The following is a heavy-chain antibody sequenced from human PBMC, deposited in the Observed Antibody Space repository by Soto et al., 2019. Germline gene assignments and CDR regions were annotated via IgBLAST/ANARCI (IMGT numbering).Heavy chain of an antibody. CDR3: ARLDTTMVKTFDY. CDR1: GGSISSSTYY. J-gene: IGHJ4*02. CDR2: ISYGGNT. D-gene: IGHD5-18*01. V-gene: IGHV4-39*01. Sequence: SETLSLTCAVSGGSISSSTYYWGWIRQPPGKRLEWIGSISYGGNTYYNPSLKSRVTISVDTSTNQFSLKLSSVTAADTAVFYCARLDTTMVKTFDYWGQGPLVTVSS.